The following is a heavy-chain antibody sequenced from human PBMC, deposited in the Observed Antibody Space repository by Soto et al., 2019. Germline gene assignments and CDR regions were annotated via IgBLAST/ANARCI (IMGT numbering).Heavy chain of an antibody. V-gene: IGHV3-30*18. Sequence: QVQLVESGGGVVQPGMSLRLSCAASGFTFSSDGMHWVRQAPGKGLEWVAVISYDGSNKYYADSEKGRFTISRDNSKNTLYLQMNSLRPEDTAVYYCAKDQQQLVLGYWGQGTLVTVSS. CDR1: GFTFSSDG. J-gene: IGHJ4*02. CDR3: AKDQQQLVLGY. D-gene: IGHD6-13*01. CDR2: ISYDGSNK.